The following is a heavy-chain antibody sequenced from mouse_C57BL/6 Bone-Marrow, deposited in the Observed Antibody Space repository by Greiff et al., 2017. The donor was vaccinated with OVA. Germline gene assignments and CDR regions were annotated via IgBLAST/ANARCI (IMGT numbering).Heavy chain of an antibody. V-gene: IGHV5-6*01. CDR3: ARHGGSRRFAY. Sequence: EVMLVESGGDLVKPGGSLKLSCAASGFTFSSYGMSWVRQTPDQRLEWVATISSGGGYTYYPDSVKGRFTISRDNAKNTLYLQMSSLKAEDTAMYYGARHGGSRRFAYWGQGTLVTVSA. CDR2: ISSGGGYT. J-gene: IGHJ3*01. CDR1: GFTFSSYG.